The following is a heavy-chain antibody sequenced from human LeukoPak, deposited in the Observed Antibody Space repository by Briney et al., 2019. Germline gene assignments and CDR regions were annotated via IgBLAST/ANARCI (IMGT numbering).Heavy chain of an antibody. CDR1: GGSISSSSYY. V-gene: IGHV4-39*07. J-gene: IGHJ4*02. CDR3: ARAGELMVYAQDYYFDY. D-gene: IGHD2-8*01. CDR2: IYYSGST. Sequence: SETLSLTCTVSGGSISSSSYYWGWIRQPPGKGLEWIGSIYYSGSTYYDPSLKSRVTISVDASKNQFSLKLSSVTAADTAVYYCARAGELMVYAQDYYFDYWGQGTLVTVSS.